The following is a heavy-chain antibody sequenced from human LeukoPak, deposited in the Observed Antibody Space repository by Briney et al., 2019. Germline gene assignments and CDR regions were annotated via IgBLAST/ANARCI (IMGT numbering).Heavy chain of an antibody. V-gene: IGHV1-18*01. J-gene: IGHJ3*02. D-gene: IGHD3-9*01. CDR2: ISAYNGNT. Sequence: ASVMVSCKASGYTFTSYGISWVRQAPGQGLEWMGWISAYNGNTNYAQKLQGRVTMTTDTSTSTAYMELRSLRSDDTAVYYCARFYDILTGYYMGQRAFDIWGQGTMVTVSS. CDR3: ARFYDILTGYYMGQRAFDI. CDR1: GYTFTSYG.